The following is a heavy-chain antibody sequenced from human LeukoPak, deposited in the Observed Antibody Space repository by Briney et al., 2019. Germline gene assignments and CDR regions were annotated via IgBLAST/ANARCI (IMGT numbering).Heavy chain of an antibody. CDR3: ARDLGYSYGYGFDY. CDR1: GFTFNSYS. CDR2: ISDDETYK. Sequence: GRSLRLSCAASGFTFNSYSMHWVRQAPGKGLEWVTAISDDETYKFYADSVKGRFTISRGNSKNTLYLQMNSLRVEDTAVYYCARDLGYSYGYGFDYWGQGTLVTVSS. J-gene: IGHJ4*02. D-gene: IGHD5-18*01. V-gene: IGHV3-30-3*01.